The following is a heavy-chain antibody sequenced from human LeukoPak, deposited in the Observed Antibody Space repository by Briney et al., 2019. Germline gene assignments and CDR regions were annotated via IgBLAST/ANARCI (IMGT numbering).Heavy chain of an antibody. Sequence: PSGTLSLTCAVSGGSISSSNWWSWVRQPPGKGLEWIGEIFHSGSTNYNPSLKSRVTISVDKSKNQFSLKMSSVTAADTAVYYCARDRSPEHYYDSSHWDYYYGMDVWGQGITVTVSS. V-gene: IGHV4-4*02. D-gene: IGHD3-22*01. CDR3: ARDRSPEHYYDSSHWDYYYGMDV. CDR1: GGSISSSNW. CDR2: IFHSGST. J-gene: IGHJ6*02.